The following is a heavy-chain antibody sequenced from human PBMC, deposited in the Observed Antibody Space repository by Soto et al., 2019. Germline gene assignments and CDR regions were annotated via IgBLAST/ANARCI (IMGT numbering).Heavy chain of an antibody. D-gene: IGHD3-3*01. Sequence: ASVKVSCKASGGTFSSYAISWVRQAPGQGLEWMGGIIPIFGTANYAQKFQGRVTITADESTSTAYMELSSLRSEDTAVYYCARDEGYDFWSGPYYGMDVWGQGTTVTVSS. CDR2: IIPIFGTA. CDR3: ARDEGYDFWSGPYYGMDV. J-gene: IGHJ6*02. CDR1: GGTFSSYA. V-gene: IGHV1-69*13.